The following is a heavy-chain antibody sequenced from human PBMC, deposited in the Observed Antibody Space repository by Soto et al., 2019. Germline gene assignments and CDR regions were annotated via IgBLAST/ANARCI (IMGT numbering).Heavy chain of an antibody. V-gene: IGHV1-18*04. Sequence: QDHLVQSGAEVKKPGASAKVSCKASGYTFKNYGINWVRQAPGRGLEWVAWISAYNGDTSYAQHLQGRVTVPTETLTSTAYMELRSLRPDDTAVYFCVLGGLETGYYRDMDYWGQGTLVSVSS. CDR1: GYTFKNYG. D-gene: IGHD3-9*01. CDR3: VLGGLETGYYRDMDY. CDR2: ISAYNGDT. J-gene: IGHJ4*02.